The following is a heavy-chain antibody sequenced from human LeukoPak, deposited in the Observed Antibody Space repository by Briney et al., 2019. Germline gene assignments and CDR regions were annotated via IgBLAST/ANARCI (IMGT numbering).Heavy chain of an antibody. CDR1: GYSFTGYY. Sequence: ASVKVSCKASGYSFTGYYIHWVRQAPGQGLEWMGWINPNSGNTNYAQKLQGRVTMTTDTSTSTAYMELRSLRSDDTAVYYCARDRGSGWFIYWGQGTLVTVSS. CDR2: INPNSGNT. J-gene: IGHJ4*02. D-gene: IGHD6-19*01. CDR3: ARDRGSGWFIY. V-gene: IGHV1-18*04.